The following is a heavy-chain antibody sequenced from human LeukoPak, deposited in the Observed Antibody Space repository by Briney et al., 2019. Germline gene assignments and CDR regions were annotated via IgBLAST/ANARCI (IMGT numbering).Heavy chain of an antibody. V-gene: IGHV1-18*01. CDR1: GYTFTSYG. CDR3: ARVSETEWLYYYYGMDV. CDR2: ISAYNGNT. Sequence: GASVKVSCKASGYTFTSYGISWVRPAPGQGLEWMGWISAYNGNTNYAQKLQGRVTTTTDTSTSTAYMELRSLRSDDTAVYYCARVSETEWLYYYYGMDVWGQGTTVTVSS. D-gene: IGHD5-12*01. J-gene: IGHJ6*02.